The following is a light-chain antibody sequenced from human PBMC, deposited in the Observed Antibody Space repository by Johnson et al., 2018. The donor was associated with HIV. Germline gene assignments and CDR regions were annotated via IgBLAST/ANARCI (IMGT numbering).Light chain of an antibody. CDR2: ENN. CDR3: GTWDTSLTVGV. Sequence: QSVLTQPPSVSAAPGQKVTISCSGSSSNIGNNYVSWYQQLPGTAPKLLIYENNKRPSGIPDRFSGSKSGTSATLGISGLQTGDEADYYCGTWDTSLTVGVSGTGTKVTVL. V-gene: IGLV1-51*02. J-gene: IGLJ1*01. CDR1: SSNIGNNY.